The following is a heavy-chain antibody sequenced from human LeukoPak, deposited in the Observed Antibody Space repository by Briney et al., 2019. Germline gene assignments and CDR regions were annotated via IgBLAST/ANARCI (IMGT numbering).Heavy chain of an antibody. CDR1: GFTFSSYW. D-gene: IGHD3-10*01. Sequence: GGSLRLSCAASGFTFSSYWMSWVRQAPGKGLEWVANIKQDGSEKYYVDSVKGRFTISRDNAKNSLYLQMNSLRAGDTAVYYCARDRHYYGSGSYYTIYYYYGMDVWGQGTTVTVSS. V-gene: IGHV3-7*01. J-gene: IGHJ6*02. CDR3: ARDRHYYGSGSYYTIYYYYGMDV. CDR2: IKQDGSEK.